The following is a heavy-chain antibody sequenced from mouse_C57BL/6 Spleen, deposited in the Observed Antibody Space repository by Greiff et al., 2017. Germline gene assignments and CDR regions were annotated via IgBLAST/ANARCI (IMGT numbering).Heavy chain of an antibody. Sequence: EVKLMESGPGLVKPSQSLSLTCSVTGYSITSGYYWNWIRQFPGNKLEWMGYISYDGSNNYNPSLKNRISITRDTSKNQFFLKLNSVTTEDTATYYCARDHSDGYPSMDYWGQGTSVTVSS. D-gene: IGHD2-3*01. CDR2: ISYDGSN. V-gene: IGHV3-6*01. J-gene: IGHJ4*01. CDR3: ARDHSDGYPSMDY. CDR1: GYSITSGYY.